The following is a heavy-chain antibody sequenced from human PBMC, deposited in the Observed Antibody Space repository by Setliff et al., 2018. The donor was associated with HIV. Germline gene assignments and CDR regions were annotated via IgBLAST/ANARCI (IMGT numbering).Heavy chain of an antibody. D-gene: IGHD6-25*01. CDR2: IYSGGDS. CDR1: GFSVSNYY. V-gene: IGHV3-66*02. Sequence: GGSLRLSCAASGFSVSNYYMAWVRQAPGKGLEWVSTIYSGGDSYHADSVKGRFTPSRDTSKNTMYLQMNSLRREDTAVYYCARVLPYNSALDNWGQGTLVTVSS. J-gene: IGHJ4*02. CDR3: ARVLPYNSALDN.